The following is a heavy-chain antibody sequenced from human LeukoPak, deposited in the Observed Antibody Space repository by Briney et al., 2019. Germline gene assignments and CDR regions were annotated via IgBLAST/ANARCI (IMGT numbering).Heavy chain of an antibody. CDR1: GFTFSSYG. Sequence: GGSLRLSCAASGFTFSSYGMHWVRQAPGKGLEWVAVISYDGSNKYYADSVKGRFTISRDNSKNTLYLQMNSLRAEDTAVYYCAKDLNSNAWTNYFDSWGQGTLVTVSS. D-gene: IGHD6-13*01. J-gene: IGHJ4*02. V-gene: IGHV3-30*18. CDR3: AKDLNSNAWTNYFDS. CDR2: ISYDGSNK.